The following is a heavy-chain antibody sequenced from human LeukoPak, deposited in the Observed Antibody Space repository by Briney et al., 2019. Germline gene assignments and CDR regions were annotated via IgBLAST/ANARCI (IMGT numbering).Heavy chain of an antibody. Sequence: GASVKVSCKASGYTFTGYYMHWVRQAPGQGLEWMGWINPNSGGTNYAQKFQGRVTMTRDTSISTAFMELSRLRSDDTAVYYCARVDIVVVVADYWGQGTLVTVSS. CDR2: INPNSGGT. V-gene: IGHV1-2*02. J-gene: IGHJ4*02. D-gene: IGHD2-15*01. CDR3: ARVDIVVVVADY. CDR1: GYTFTGYY.